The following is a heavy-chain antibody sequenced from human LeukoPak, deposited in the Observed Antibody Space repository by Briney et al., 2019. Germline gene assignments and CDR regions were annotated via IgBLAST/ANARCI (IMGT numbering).Heavy chain of an antibody. CDR2: ISSSGSTI. CDR1: GFTFSDYY. CDR3: ARDDYYDSSGYLIHY. V-gene: IGHV3-11*04. Sequence: GGSLRLSCAASGFTFSDYYMSWIRQAPGKGLEWVSYISSSGSTIYYADSVKGRFTISRDNGKNSLYLQMNSLRAEDTAVYYCARDDYYDSSGYLIHYWGQGTLVTVSS. J-gene: IGHJ4*02. D-gene: IGHD3-22*01.